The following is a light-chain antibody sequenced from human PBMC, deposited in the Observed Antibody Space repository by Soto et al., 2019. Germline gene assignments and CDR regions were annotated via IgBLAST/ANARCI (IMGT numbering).Light chain of an antibody. CDR1: VGFYGL. J-gene: IGLJ1*01. V-gene: IGLV2-23*02. Sequence: QSALTQPASVSGSPGQSITMSCTDVGFYGLVSWYQQHPGKVPKLMIYDVSKRPSGVSERFSGSKSGNTAYLTISALQADDEADYYCSLDAGSGIYVFGTGTKVTVL. CDR3: SLDAGSGIYV. CDR2: DVS.